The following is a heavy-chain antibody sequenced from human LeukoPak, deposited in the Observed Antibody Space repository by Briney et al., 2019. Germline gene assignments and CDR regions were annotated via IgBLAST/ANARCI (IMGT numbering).Heavy chain of an antibody. J-gene: IGHJ4*02. CDR1: GFTFDDYA. Sequence: GGSLRLSCAASGFTFDDYAMHWVRQAPGKGLEWVSGISWNSGSIGYADSVKGRFTISRDNAKNSLYLQMNSLRAEDTALYYCAKDMGSGSYNVQGYFDYWGQGTLVTVSS. CDR2: ISWNSGSI. CDR3: AKDMGSGSYNVQGYFDY. D-gene: IGHD3-10*01. V-gene: IGHV3-9*01.